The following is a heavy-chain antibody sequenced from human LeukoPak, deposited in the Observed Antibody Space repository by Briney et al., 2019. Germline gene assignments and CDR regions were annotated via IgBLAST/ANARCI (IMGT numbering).Heavy chain of an antibody. D-gene: IGHD5-24*01. CDR3: AGDGWHGLFTY. CDR1: GFIVSSNY. Sequence: AGGSLRLSCAASGFIVSSNYMNWVRQAPGKGLEWVSVIYSGGSTYYADSVKGRFTISRDNFKNTVYLQMNSLRAEDTAVYYCAGDGWHGLFTYWGQGTLVTVSS. V-gene: IGHV3-66*01. J-gene: IGHJ4*02. CDR2: IYSGGST.